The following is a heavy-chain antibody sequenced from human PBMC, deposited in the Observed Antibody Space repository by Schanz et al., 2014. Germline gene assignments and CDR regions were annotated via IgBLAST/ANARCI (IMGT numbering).Heavy chain of an antibody. CDR3: AGDWASGRYYSDY. V-gene: IGHV3-30*09. Sequence: VQLVESGGGLVQPGGSLRLSCAASGFTFSSYWMSWVRQAPGEGLQWVALISYDGGHKYYAESVKGRFAISRDNSKDTLYLQMNSLRTEDTAVYYCAGDWASGRYYSDYWGQGTLVTVSS. CDR1: GFTFSSYW. D-gene: IGHD1-26*01. J-gene: IGHJ4*02. CDR2: ISYDGGHK.